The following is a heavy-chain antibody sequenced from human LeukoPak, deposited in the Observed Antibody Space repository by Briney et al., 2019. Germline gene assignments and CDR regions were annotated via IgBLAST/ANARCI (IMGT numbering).Heavy chain of an antibody. CDR1: GFTFSSYA. CDR2: ISGSGGST. J-gene: IGHJ4*02. V-gene: IGHV3-23*01. D-gene: IGHD6-13*01. CDR3: AKDQGSSSWYYPSLLAY. Sequence: PGGSLRLSCAASGFTFSSYAMSWVRQAPGKGLEWVSAISGSGGSTYYADSVKGRFTISRDNSKNTLYLQMNSLRAEDTVVYYCAKDQGSSSWYYPSLLAYWGQGTLVTVSS.